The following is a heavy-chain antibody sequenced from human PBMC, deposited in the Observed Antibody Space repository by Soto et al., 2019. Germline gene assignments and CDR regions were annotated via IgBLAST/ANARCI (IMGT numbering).Heavy chain of an antibody. D-gene: IGHD3-3*01. CDR3: ASARRITIFGVVTFNWFDP. J-gene: IGHJ5*02. Sequence: QVQLVQSGAEVKKPGSSVKVSCKASGGTFSSYAISWVRQAPGQGLEWMGGIIPIFGTANYAQKFQGRVTITADESKSTAYMELSSLRSEDTAVYYCASARRITIFGVVTFNWFDPWGQGTLVTVSS. V-gene: IGHV1-69*01. CDR1: GGTFSSYA. CDR2: IIPIFGTA.